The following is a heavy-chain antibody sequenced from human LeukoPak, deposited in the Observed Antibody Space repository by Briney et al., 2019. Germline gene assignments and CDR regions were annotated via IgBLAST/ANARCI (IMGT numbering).Heavy chain of an antibody. V-gene: IGHV3-48*02. D-gene: IGHD3-10*01. CDR2: ISSDSSMI. CDR1: EFTFSTYA. Sequence: GGSLRLSCTVTEFTFSTYAMNWVRQAPGKGLEWVSSISSDSSMIYYADSVKGRFTISRDNAKNSLYLQMSGLRDEDTAVYFCASGNYGQFDSWGHGTLVTVSS. J-gene: IGHJ5*01. CDR3: ASGNYGQFDS.